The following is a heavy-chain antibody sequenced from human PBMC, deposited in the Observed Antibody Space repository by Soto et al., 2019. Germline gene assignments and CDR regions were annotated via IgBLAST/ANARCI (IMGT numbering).Heavy chain of an antibody. V-gene: IGHV1-69*13. CDR1: GGTFSSYA. CDR2: IIPIFGTA. D-gene: IGHD3-22*01. Sequence: SVKDSCKASGGTFSSYAISWVRQAPGQGLEWMGGIIPIFGTANYAQKFQGRVTITADESTSTAYMELSSLRSEDTAVYYCARGPHSSGYYYWFDPWGQGTLVTVSS. CDR3: ARGPHSSGYYYWFDP. J-gene: IGHJ5*02.